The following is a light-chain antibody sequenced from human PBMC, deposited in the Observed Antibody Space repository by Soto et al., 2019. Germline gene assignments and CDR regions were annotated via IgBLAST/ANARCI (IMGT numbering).Light chain of an antibody. Sequence: SYELTQPPSVSVAPGKTARITCGGNNIGSKSVHWYQQKPGQAPVLVIYYDSDRPSGIPERFSGSNSGNTATLTISRVEAGDEADYYCQVWDSSSDHPASVFCTGTKLTVL. CDR2: YDS. CDR1: NIGSKS. CDR3: QVWDSSSDHPASV. V-gene: IGLV3-21*04. J-gene: IGLJ1*01.